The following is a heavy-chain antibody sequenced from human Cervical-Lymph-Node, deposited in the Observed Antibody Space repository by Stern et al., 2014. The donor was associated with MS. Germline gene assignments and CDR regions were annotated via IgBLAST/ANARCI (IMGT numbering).Heavy chain of an antibody. CDR1: GYTFTSYW. D-gene: IGHD3-3*01. CDR3: ARAQRYSLWGGYVFEP. V-gene: IGHV5-10-1*03. J-gene: IGHJ5*02. Sequence: EVQLVESGTEVKKPGESLRISCNVSGYTFTSYWITWVRQKPGKGLEWMGRIDPSDSFVNYRPSFEDRVTISVDRSINTVYLKWHSLQASDTAIYYCARAQRYSLWGGYVFEPWGQGTLVTVSS. CDR2: IDPSDSFV.